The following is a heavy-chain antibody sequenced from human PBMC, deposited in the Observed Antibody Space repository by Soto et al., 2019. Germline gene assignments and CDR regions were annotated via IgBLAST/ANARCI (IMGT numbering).Heavy chain of an antibody. D-gene: IGHD3-3*01. CDR2: IIPIFGTA. CDR1: GGTFSSYA. V-gene: IGHV1-69*12. CDR3: ARDKGFWSGYSWYGMDV. Sequence: QVQLVQSGAEVKKPGSSVKVSCKASGGTFSSYAISWVRQAPGQGLEWMGGIIPIFGTANYAQKFQGRVTITADESTSTAHMELSSLRSEDTAVYYCARDKGFWSGYSWYGMDVWGQGTTVTVSS. J-gene: IGHJ6*02.